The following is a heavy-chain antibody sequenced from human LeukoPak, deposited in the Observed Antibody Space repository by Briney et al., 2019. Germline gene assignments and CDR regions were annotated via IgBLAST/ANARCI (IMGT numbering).Heavy chain of an antibody. D-gene: IGHD1-26*01. CDR3: ARDGRFIVADYYYGMDV. CDR2: INSANGNT. V-gene: IGHV1-3*04. CDR1: GYTFSNYA. Sequence: GASVKVSRKASGYTFSNYAMHWVRQAPGQSLEWMGWINSANGNTKYSQKFQGRVTITRDTSASTAYMELSSLRSEDTAVYYCARDGRFIVADYYYGMDVWGQGTTVTVSS. J-gene: IGHJ6*02.